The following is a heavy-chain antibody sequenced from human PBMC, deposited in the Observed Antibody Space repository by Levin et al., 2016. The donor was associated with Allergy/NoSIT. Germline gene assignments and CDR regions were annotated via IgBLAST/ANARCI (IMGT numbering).Heavy chain of an antibody. D-gene: IGHD5-12*01. CDR1: GGTFSSYA. V-gene: IGHV1-69*05. Sequence: SVKVSCKASGGTFSSYAISWVRQAPGQGLEWMGGIIPIFGTANYAQKFQGRVTMTRDTSTSTVYMELSSLRSEDTAVYYCAREIGSGYSGYDFSRRSPGGTYGMDVWGQGTTVTVSS. CDR3: AREIGSGYSGYDFSRRSPGGTYGMDV. CDR2: IIPIFGTA. J-gene: IGHJ6*02.